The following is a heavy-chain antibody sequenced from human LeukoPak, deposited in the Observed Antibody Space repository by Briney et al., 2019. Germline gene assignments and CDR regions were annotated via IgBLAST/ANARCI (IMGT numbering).Heavy chain of an antibody. J-gene: IGHJ4*02. V-gene: IGHV4-39*01. Sequence: SETLSLTCTVSGGSISSSSYYWGWIRQPPGKGLEWIGSIYYSGSTYYNPSLKSRVTISVDTSKNQFSLKLSSVTAADTAVYYCARRGGSYGTIDYWGQGTLVTISS. CDR2: IYYSGST. CDR3: ARRGGSYGTIDY. D-gene: IGHD1-26*01. CDR1: GGSISSSSYY.